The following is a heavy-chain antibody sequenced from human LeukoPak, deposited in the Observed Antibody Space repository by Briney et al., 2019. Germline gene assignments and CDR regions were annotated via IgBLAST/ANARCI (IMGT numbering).Heavy chain of an antibody. CDR1: GFTFSSYA. CDR3: AREKSPDVLIAAAGVYYYYYGMDV. D-gene: IGHD6-13*01. J-gene: IGHJ6*02. Sequence: GRSLRLSCAASGFTFSSYAMHWVRQAPGKGLEWVAVISYDGSNKYYADSVKGRFTISRDNSKNTLYLQMNSLRAEDTAMYYCAREKSPDVLIAAAGVYYYYYGMDVWGQGTTVTVSS. CDR2: ISYDGSNK. V-gene: IGHV3-30*04.